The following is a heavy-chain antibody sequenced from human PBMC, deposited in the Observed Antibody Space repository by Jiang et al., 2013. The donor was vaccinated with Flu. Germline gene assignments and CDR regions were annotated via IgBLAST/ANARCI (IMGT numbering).Heavy chain of an antibody. J-gene: IGHJ4*02. CDR2: ISWNSGSI. CDR1: GFTFDDYA. V-gene: IGHV3-9*01. D-gene: IGHD6-19*01. Sequence: LVQPGRSLRLSCAASGFTFDDYAMHWVRQAPGKGLEWVSGISWNSGSIGYADSVKGRFTISRDNAKNSLYLQMNSLRAEDTALYYCAKDHQIIIAVAGTGFDYWGQGTLVTVSS. CDR3: AKDHQIIIAVAGTGFDY.